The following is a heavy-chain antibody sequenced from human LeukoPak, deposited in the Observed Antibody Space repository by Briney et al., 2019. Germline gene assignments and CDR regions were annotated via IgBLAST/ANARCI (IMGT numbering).Heavy chain of an antibody. CDR2: ISSGSSYI. Sequence: GGSLRLSCAASGFTFSSYSMNWVRQAPGKGLEWVSSISSGSSYIYYADSVKGRFTISRDNAKNSLYLQMNSLRAEDTAVYYCERDLGIAAAKSDYWGQGTLVTVSS. CDR1: GFTFSSYS. V-gene: IGHV3-21*01. J-gene: IGHJ4*02. D-gene: IGHD6-13*01. CDR3: ERDLGIAAAKSDY.